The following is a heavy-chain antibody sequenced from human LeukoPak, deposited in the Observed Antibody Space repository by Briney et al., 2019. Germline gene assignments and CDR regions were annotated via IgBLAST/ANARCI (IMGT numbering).Heavy chain of an antibody. CDR1: GGTFSSYV. V-gene: IGHV1-69*13. J-gene: IGHJ4*02. CDR2: IIPIFGTA. Sequence: SVKVSCKASGGTFSSYVISWVRQAPGQGLEWMGGIIPIFGTANYAQKFQGRVTITADESTSTAYMELSSLRSEDTAVYYCARGVYSSSWYEESYYFDYWGQGTLVTVSS. CDR3: ARGVYSSSWYEESYYFDY. D-gene: IGHD6-13*01.